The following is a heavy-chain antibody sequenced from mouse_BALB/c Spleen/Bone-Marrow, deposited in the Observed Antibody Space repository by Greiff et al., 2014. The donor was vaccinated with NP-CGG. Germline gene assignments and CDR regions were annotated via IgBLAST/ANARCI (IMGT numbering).Heavy chain of an antibody. V-gene: IGHV1S22*01. CDR1: GYTFTSYW. J-gene: IGHJ3*01. CDR3: TRGGVYYDYDGAWFAY. CDR2: IYPGSGST. Sequence: LQQSGSELVRPGASVKLSCKASGYTFTSYWMHWVKQRPGQGLEWIGDIYPGSGSTNYDEKFKSKATLTVDTSSSTAYMRLSSLTSEDSAVYYCTRGGVYYDYDGAWFAYWGQGILVTVSA. D-gene: IGHD2-4*01.